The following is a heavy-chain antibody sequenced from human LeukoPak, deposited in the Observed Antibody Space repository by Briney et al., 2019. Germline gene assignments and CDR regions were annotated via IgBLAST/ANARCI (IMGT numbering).Heavy chain of an antibody. J-gene: IGHJ4*02. Sequence: GGSLRLSCAASGFTFNNFAILWVRQAPGKGLEWVTVISYDGSNKRYADSVKGRFTISRDNSKNNVYLQMNSLRTEDTSVYSCARGVAGSYGRFDSWGQGTLVTVSS. CDR2: ISYDGSNK. V-gene: IGHV3-30-3*01. CDR1: GFTFNNFA. CDR3: ARGVAGSYGRFDS. D-gene: IGHD2-15*01.